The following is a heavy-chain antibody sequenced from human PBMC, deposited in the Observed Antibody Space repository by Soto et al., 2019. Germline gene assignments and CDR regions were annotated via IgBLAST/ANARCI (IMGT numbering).Heavy chain of an antibody. CDR3: AKTIRGGYSSSWYYFDY. CDR1: GFTFTNYA. Sequence: EVQLLESGGDLVQPGGSLRLCCAASGFTFTNYAMTWVRQAPGKGLEWVSTISGGGSITYYADSLKGRFTISRDNSKNTLYLQINSLRAEDTAVYYCAKTIRGGYSSSWYYFDYWGQGTLVTVSS. V-gene: IGHV3-23*01. D-gene: IGHD6-13*01. CDR2: ISGGGSIT. J-gene: IGHJ4*02.